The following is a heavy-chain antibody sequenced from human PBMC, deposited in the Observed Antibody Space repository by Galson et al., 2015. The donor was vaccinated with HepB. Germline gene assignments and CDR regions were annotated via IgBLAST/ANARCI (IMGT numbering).Heavy chain of an antibody. CDR1: GYSFTNYW. Sequence: QSGAEVKKPGESLKISCKGSGYSFTNYWIGWVRQMPGKGLEWMGIIYPGDSNTRFSPSFQDQVTISADKSISTAYLQWSSLKASDSAMYYCARQLGNCTSTSCDYWYFDLWGRGTLVSVSS. J-gene: IGHJ2*01. V-gene: IGHV5-51*01. CDR3: ARQLGNCTSTSCDYWYFDL. CDR2: IYPGDSNT. D-gene: IGHD2-2*01.